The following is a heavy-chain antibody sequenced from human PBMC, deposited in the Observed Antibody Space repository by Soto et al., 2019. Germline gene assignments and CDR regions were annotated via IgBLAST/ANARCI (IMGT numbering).Heavy chain of an antibody. V-gene: IGHV1-18*04. CDR2: SRPYTGNT. CDR1: GYTFTSYG. Sequence: QVQLVQSGAEVKRPGASLKVSCKASGYTFTSYGINWVRRAPGQGLEGMGWSRPYTGNTNYAQEFQGRVTMTADTSTITAYMELRRLRSDDTAVYYCAREKGKAVTGTYYYYGMDVWGQGTTVTVSS. CDR3: AREKGKAVTGTYYYYGMDV. J-gene: IGHJ6*02. D-gene: IGHD6-19*01.